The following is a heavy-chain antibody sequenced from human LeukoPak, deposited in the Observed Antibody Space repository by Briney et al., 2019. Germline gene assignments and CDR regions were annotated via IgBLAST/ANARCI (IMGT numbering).Heavy chain of an antibody. CDR1: GGTFSSYA. D-gene: IGHD6-25*01. J-gene: IGHJ6*03. V-gene: IGHV1-69*06. CDR3: AKNPPTAGGTGDYYYYYMDV. Sequence: ASVKVSCKASGGTFSSYAISWVRQAPGQGLEWMGGIIPIFGTANYAQKFQGRVTITADKSTSTAYMELSSLRSEDTAVYYCAKNPPTAGGTGDYYYYYMDVWGKGTAVTVSS. CDR2: IIPIFGTA.